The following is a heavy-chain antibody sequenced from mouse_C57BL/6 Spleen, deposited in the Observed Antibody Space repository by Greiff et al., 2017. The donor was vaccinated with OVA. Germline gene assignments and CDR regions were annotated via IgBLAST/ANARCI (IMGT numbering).Heavy chain of an antibody. CDR2: LDPSVGYT. CDR1: GYTFTSYW. V-gene: IGHV1-50*01. CDR3: ARKDYGSSSAWFAY. J-gene: IGHJ3*01. Sequence: QVQLQQPGAELVKPGASVKLSCKASGYTFTSYWMQWVKQRPGQGLEWIGELDPSVGYTTSNQKFKGKATLTVDTSSSTAYMQLSSLTSEDSAVYYCARKDYGSSSAWFAYWGQGTLVTVSA. D-gene: IGHD1-1*01.